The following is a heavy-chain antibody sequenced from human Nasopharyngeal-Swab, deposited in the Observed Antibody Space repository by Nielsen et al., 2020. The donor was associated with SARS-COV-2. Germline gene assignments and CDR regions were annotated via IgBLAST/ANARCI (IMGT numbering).Heavy chain of an antibody. D-gene: IGHD1-26*01. J-gene: IGHJ3*02. CDR1: GFTFSDYY. CDR2: ISSSGSTI. Sequence: GESLKISCAASGFTFSDYYMSWIRQAPGKGLEWVSYISSSGSTIYYADSVKSRFTISRDNAKNSLYLQMNSLRAEDTAVYYCASGGRRDDAFDIWGQGTMVTVSS. CDR3: ASGGRRDDAFDI. V-gene: IGHV3-11*01.